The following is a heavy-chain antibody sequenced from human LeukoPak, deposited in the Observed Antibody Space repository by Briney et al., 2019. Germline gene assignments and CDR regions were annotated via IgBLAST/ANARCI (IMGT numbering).Heavy chain of an antibody. CDR1: GNTFSGHY. Sequence: ASVTVSCKASGNTFSGHYMHWVRQAPGQGLEWMGWLDPNSCGTNYAQKFQGRVSMTRDTSISTDYMELSRLRSDDTAVYYCARTAGYSYLAFWGQGTLVTVSS. J-gene: IGHJ4*02. CDR3: ARTAGYSYLAF. V-gene: IGHV1-2*02. CDR2: LDPNSCGT. D-gene: IGHD5-18*01.